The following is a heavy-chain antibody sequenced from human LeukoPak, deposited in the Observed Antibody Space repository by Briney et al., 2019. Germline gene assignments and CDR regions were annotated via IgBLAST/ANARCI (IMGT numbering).Heavy chain of an antibody. Sequence: PGGSLRLSCAASGFTFSSYWMYWVRQAPGKGLVWVSRINSDGSTTSYADSVKGRFTISRDDAKNTLYLQMNSLRAEDTAVYYCTKDVDSTSYYFDYWGQGTLVTVSS. CDR1: GFTFSSYW. CDR2: INSDGSTT. D-gene: IGHD2-2*01. CDR3: TKDVDSTSYYFDY. V-gene: IGHV3-74*01. J-gene: IGHJ4*02.